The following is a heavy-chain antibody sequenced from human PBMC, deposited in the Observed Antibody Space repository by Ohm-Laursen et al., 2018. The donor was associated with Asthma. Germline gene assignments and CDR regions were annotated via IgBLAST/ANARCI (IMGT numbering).Heavy chain of an antibody. CDR2: ISSSSSYI. Sequence: SLRLSCAASGLTFRSYAMHWVRQAPGKGLEWVSSISSSSSYIYYADSVKGRFTISRDNAKNSLYLQMNSLRAEDTAVYYCARATLDYGGNSGGLDHWGQGTLVTVSS. J-gene: IGHJ4*02. CDR3: ARATLDYGGNSGGLDH. CDR1: GLTFRSYA. D-gene: IGHD4-23*01. V-gene: IGHV3-21*01.